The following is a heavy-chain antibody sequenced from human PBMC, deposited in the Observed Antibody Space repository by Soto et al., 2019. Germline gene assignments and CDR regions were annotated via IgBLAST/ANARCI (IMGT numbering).Heavy chain of an antibody. CDR1: GYTFTSYA. D-gene: IGHD2-21*02. V-gene: IGHV1-3*05. J-gene: IGHJ4*02. Sequence: QVQLVQSGAEEKKPGASVKVSCKASGYTFTSYAMHWVRQAPGRRLEWMGWINAGNGNTKYSQKFQGRVTITRDTSASTAYMELSSLRSEDTAVYYCARSIVVVTALDYWGQGTLVIVSS. CDR2: INAGNGNT. CDR3: ARSIVVVTALDY.